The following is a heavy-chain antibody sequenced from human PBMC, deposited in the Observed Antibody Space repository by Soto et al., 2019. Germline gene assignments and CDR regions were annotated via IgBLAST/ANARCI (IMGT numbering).Heavy chain of an antibody. J-gene: IGHJ6*02. CDR2: IWYDGGNK. V-gene: IGHV3-33*01. CDR3: ARGLDTVTTPPWGMDV. D-gene: IGHD4-4*01. CDR1: GFTFSSYG. Sequence: QVQLVESGGGVVQPGRSLRLSCAASGFTFSSYGMHWVRQAPGKGLEWVAVIWYDGGNKYYADSVKGRFTISRDNSKNTLYLQMNSLRAEDTAVYYCARGLDTVTTPPWGMDVWGQGTTVTVSS.